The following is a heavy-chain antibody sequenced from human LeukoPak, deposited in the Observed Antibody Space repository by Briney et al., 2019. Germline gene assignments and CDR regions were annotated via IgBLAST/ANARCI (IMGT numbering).Heavy chain of an antibody. CDR2: IHQSGNT. J-gene: IGHJ4*02. V-gene: IGHV4-34*01. CDR3: ARGKRQDGCVYTRRSTYSFDY. CDR1: DGSFSGYY. Sequence: PSETLSLTCAVYDGSFSGYYWNWIRQPPGKGLEWIGEIHQSGNTNYNPSLESRLTISVDTSKNQFSLRLNSVTAADTAVYYCARGKRQDGCVYTRRSTYSFDYWGQGTLVTVSS. D-gene: IGHD3-16*01.